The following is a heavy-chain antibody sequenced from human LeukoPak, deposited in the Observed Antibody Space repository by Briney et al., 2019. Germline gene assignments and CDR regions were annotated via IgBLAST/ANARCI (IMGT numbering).Heavy chain of an antibody. Sequence: GGSLRLSCAASGFTFSSYAMHWVRQAPGKGLEWVAVISYDGSNKYHADSVKGRFTISRDNSKNTLYLQMNSLRAEDTAVYYCARRTGGEALDYWGQGTLVTVSS. J-gene: IGHJ4*02. V-gene: IGHV3-30-3*01. CDR3: ARRTGGEALDY. CDR1: GFTFSSYA. D-gene: IGHD3-16*01. CDR2: ISYDGSNK.